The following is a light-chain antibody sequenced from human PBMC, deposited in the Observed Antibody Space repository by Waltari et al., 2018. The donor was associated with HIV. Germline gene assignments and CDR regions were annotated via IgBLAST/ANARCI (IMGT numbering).Light chain of an antibody. CDR3: QQSYSTPPYT. Sequence: DIQMTQSPSSLSASVGDRVIITCRASQAIGNYLNWYQQKPGKAPKVLIYAASSLESGVPPRFSGSGFETDFTLTITTLQPEDFGTYYCQQSYSTPPYTFGPGTKLEI. CDR2: AAS. J-gene: IGKJ2*01. V-gene: IGKV1-39*01. CDR1: QAIGNY.